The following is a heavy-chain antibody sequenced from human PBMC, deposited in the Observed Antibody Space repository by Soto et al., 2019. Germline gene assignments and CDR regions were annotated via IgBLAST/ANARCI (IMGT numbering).Heavy chain of an antibody. CDR1: GGTFSSYA. J-gene: IGHJ5*02. D-gene: IGHD1-26*01. Sequence: GASVKVSCKXSGGTFSSYAISWVRQAPGQGLEWMGGIIPIFGTANYAQKFQGRVTITADESTSTAYMELSSLRSEDTAVYYCARVGALSTSNWFDPWGQGTLVTVSS. CDR2: IIPIFGTA. CDR3: ARVGALSTSNWFDP. V-gene: IGHV1-69*13.